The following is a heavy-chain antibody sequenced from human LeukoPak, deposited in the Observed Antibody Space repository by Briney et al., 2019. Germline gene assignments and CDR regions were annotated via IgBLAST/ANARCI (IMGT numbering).Heavy chain of an antibody. CDR1: GFTFDDYG. Sequence: GGSLRLSCAASGFTFDDYGMHWVRQAPGKGLEWVAFIRYDGSNKYYADSVKGRFTISRDNSKNTLYLQMNSLRAEDTAVYYCAKDREPSTRGATIDYFDYWGQGTLVTVSS. J-gene: IGHJ4*02. D-gene: IGHD1-26*01. CDR2: IRYDGSNK. V-gene: IGHV3-30*02. CDR3: AKDREPSTRGATIDYFDY.